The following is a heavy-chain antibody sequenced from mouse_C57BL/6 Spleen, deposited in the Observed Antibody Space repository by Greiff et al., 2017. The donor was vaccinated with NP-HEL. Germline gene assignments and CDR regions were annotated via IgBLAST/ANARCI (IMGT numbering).Heavy chain of an antibody. Sequence: DVQLVESGGDLVKPGGSLKLSCAASGFTFSSYGMSWVRQTPDKRLEWVATISSGGSYTYYPDSVKGRFTISRDNAKNTLYLQMSSLKSEDKAMYYCARHDDCDVNWFAYWGQGTPVTASA. CDR2: ISSGGSYT. V-gene: IGHV5-6*01. D-gene: IGHD2-4*01. CDR3: ARHDDCDVNWFAY. J-gene: IGHJ3*01. CDR1: GFTFSSYG.